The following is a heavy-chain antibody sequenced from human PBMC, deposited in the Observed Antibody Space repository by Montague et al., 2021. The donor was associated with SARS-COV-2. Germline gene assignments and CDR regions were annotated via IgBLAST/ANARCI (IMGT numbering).Heavy chain of an antibody. CDR2: IYWDDDDK. D-gene: IGHD3-3*01. CDR1: GFSLSTTGVG. V-gene: IGHV2-5*02. Sequence: PALVNPTQTLTLTCTFSGFSLSTTGVGVGWIRQPPGKALEWLALIYWDDDDKRYSPSLKNRLAITKDTSKNQVVLTMTNMDPVDTATYYCAHRRDIYDFWSGYYTGQKYDAFNWFDPWGQGILVIVSS. J-gene: IGHJ5*02. CDR3: AHRRDIYDFWSGYYTGQKYDAFNWFDP.